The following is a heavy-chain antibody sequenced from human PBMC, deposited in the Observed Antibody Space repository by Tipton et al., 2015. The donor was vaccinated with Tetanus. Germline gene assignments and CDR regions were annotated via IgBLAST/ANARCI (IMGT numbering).Heavy chain of an antibody. CDR1: GGSISSGGYY. J-gene: IGHJ4*02. CDR2: IYYSGST. V-gene: IGHV4-31*03. Sequence: TLSLTCTVSGGSISSGGYYWSWIRPHPGKGLEWIGDIYYSGSTYYNPSLKSRVTISVDTSKNQFSLKLNSVTAADTAVYYCARDQARGARGWNYFDCWGQGTLVTVSS. CDR3: ARDQARGARGWNYFDC. D-gene: IGHD1-26*01.